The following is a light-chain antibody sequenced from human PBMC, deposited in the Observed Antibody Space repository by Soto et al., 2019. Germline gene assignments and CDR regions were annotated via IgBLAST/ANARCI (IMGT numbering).Light chain of an antibody. V-gene: IGLV2-8*01. CDR2: EVS. Sequence: QSALTQPHSASGSPGQSVTISCTGTSSDVGGYDYVSWYKQHPGKAPKLMIYEVSKRPSGVPDRFSGSKSGNTAALTVSGLQAEDEADYYCSSYVGTNSYVFGTGTKVTVL. CDR3: SSYVGTNSYV. J-gene: IGLJ1*01. CDR1: SSDVGGYDY.